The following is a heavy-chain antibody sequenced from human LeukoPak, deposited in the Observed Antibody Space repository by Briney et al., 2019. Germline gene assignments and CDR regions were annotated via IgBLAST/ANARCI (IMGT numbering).Heavy chain of an antibody. D-gene: IGHD6-6*01. CDR2: IYYSGST. CDR1: GGSISSYY. V-gene: IGHV4-59*12. Sequence: SETLSLTCTVSGGSISSYYWSWIRQPPGKGLEWIGYIYYSGSTNYNPSLKSRVTISVDTSKNQFSLKLSSVTAADTAVYYCARSIAAAFDIWGQGTMVTVSS. J-gene: IGHJ3*02. CDR3: ARSIAAAFDI.